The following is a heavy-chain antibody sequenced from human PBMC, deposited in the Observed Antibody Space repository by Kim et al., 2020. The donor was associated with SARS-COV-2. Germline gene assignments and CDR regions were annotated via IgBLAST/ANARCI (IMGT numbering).Heavy chain of an antibody. J-gene: IGHJ4*02. CDR1: GFTFDDYA. V-gene: IGHV3-9*01. CDR2: ISWNSGSI. Sequence: GGSLRLSCAASGFTFDDYAMHWVRQAPGKGLEWVSGISWNSGSIGYADSVKGRFTISRDNAKNSLYLQMNSLRAEDTALYYCAKDYYGSGSYSGPFDYWGQGTLVTVSS. D-gene: IGHD3-10*01. CDR3: AKDYYGSGSYSGPFDY.